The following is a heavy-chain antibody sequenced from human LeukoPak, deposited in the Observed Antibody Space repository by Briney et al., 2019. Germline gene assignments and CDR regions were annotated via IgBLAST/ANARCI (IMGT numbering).Heavy chain of an antibody. D-gene: IGHD4-11*01. CDR2: INPNSGGT. J-gene: IGHJ6*03. V-gene: IGHV1-2*02. Sequence: ASVKVSCKASGYTFTGYYMHWVRQAPGQGLEWMGWINPNSGGTNYAQKLQGRVTMTTDTSTSTAYMELRSLRSDDTAVYYCARVAYGVTTPGGTNYYYYMDVWGKGTTVTVSS. CDR3: ARVAYGVTTPGGTNYYYYMDV. CDR1: GYTFTGYY.